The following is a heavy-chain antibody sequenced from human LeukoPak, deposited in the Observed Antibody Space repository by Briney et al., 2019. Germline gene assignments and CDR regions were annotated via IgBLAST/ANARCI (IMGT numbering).Heavy chain of an antibody. CDR2: IYYSGST. Sequence: SETLSLTCTVSDGSISSYYWSWIRQPPGKGLEWIGYIYYSGSTNYNPSLKSRVTISVDTAKNQFSLKLSSVTAADTAVYYCARVGGSSWYGWFDPWGQGTLVTVSS. CDR3: ARVGGSSWYGWFDP. CDR1: DGSISSYY. D-gene: IGHD6-13*01. V-gene: IGHV4-59*08. J-gene: IGHJ5*02.